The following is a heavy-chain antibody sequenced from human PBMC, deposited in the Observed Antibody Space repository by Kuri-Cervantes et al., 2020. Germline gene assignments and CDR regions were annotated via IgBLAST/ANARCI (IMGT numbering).Heavy chain of an antibody. V-gene: IGHV3-52*01. Sequence: GESLKISCAASGFTFSSSWMHWVCQAPEKGLEWVADIKCDGSEKYYVDSVKGRLTISRDNAKNSLYLQVNSLRAEDMTVYYCAKSPRRWGQGTLVTVSS. CDR2: IKCDGSEK. CDR3: AKSPRR. CDR1: GFTFSSSW. J-gene: IGHJ4*02.